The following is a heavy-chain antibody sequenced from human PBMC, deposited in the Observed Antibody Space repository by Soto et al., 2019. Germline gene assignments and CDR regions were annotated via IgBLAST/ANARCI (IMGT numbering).Heavy chain of an antibody. V-gene: IGHV3-11*06. J-gene: IGHJ4*02. CDR3: ARVVRLMLYSDY. CDR1: GFTFSDYY. CDR2: IGPSSSYT. D-gene: IGHD2-8*01. Sequence: PGGFLRLSCAASGFTFSDYYMSWIRQAPGKGLEWVSYIGPSSSYTNYADSVKGRFNISRDNTKNSLYLQMNSLRAEDTAVYYCARVVRLMLYSDYWGQGTLVTVSS.